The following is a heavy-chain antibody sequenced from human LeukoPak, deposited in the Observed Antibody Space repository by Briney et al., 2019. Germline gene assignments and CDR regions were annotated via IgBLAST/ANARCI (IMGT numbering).Heavy chain of an antibody. CDR3: ARDIIHSSSANWFDP. D-gene: IGHD6-6*01. Sequence: GASVKVSCKASGYTFTSYGISWVRQAPGQGLEWMGWISAYNGNTNYAQELQGRVTMTTDTSTSTAYMELRSLRSDDTAVYYCARDIIHSSSANWFDPWGQGTLVTVSS. CDR1: GYTFTSYG. V-gene: IGHV1-18*01. J-gene: IGHJ5*02. CDR2: ISAYNGNT.